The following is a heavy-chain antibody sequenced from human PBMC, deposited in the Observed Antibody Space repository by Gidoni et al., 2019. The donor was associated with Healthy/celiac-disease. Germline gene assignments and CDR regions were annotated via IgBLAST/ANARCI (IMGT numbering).Heavy chain of an antibody. D-gene: IGHD2-15*01. V-gene: IGHV4-59*01. CDR1: GGSISSYY. J-gene: IGHJ2*01. Sequence: QVQLQASGPGLVKPSEALSLTCTVSGGSISSYYWSWIRQPPGKGLEWIGYIYYSGSTNYNPSLKSRVTISVDTSKNQFSLKLSSVTAADTAVYYCARVRASVVAHWYFDLWGRGTLVTVSS. CDR2: IYYSGST. CDR3: ARVRASVVAHWYFDL.